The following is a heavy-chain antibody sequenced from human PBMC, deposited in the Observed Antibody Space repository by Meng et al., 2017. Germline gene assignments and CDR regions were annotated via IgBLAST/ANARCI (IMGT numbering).Heavy chain of an antibody. V-gene: IGHV1-2*06. D-gene: IGHD5-12*01. Sequence: QGKRVKDGEEGKKTGASVKVYCKGFGYTFNGYYMHWGRQATGEGVEWMGRIKPNSGGTNYAQKFQGRVTMTRDTSISTAYMELSRLRSDDTAVYYCARSIVATMVFDYWGQGTLVTVSS. CDR1: GYTFNGYY. CDR3: ARSIVATMVFDY. J-gene: IGHJ4*02. CDR2: IKPNSGGT.